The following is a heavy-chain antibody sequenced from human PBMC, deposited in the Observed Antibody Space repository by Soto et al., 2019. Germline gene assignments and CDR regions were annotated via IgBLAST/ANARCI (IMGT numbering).Heavy chain of an antibody. CDR2: IVTSSTVARI. V-gene: IGHV3-48*03. Sequence: PGGSLRPAWAASGFNFNYYEMAWVRQAPGKGLEWIAYIVTSSTVARITYQDSMRGRVTISRDDAYASLYLQMHRLTAVYTALYDCAGDLMYTGSFQHWGQGTLVTVSS. D-gene: IGHD1-26*01. CDR1: GFNFNYYE. CDR3: AGDLMYTGSFQH. J-gene: IGHJ1*01.